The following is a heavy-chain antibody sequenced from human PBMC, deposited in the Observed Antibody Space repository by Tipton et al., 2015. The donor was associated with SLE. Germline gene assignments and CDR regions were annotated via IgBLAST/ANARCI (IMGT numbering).Heavy chain of an antibody. V-gene: IGHV4-39*07. CDR3: ARGPEQWLVNPHYFDY. CDR2: IYYSGST. Sequence: TLSLTCTVSGGSISSSSYYWGWIRQPPGKGLEWIGSIYYSGSTYYNPSLKSRVTISVDTSKNQFSLKLGSVTAADTAVYYCARGPEQWLVNPHYFDYWGQGTLVTVSS. D-gene: IGHD6-19*01. J-gene: IGHJ4*02. CDR1: GGSISSSSYY.